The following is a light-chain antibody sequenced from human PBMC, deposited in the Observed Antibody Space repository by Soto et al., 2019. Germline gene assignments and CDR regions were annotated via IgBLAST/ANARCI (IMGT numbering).Light chain of an antibody. CDR3: LLYYGGAKVV. CDR2: RTS. J-gene: IGLJ2*01. V-gene: IGLV7-43*01. Sequence: QAVVTHEPSLTVSPGGTVTLTCASSTGAVTSGYYTNWFQQKPGQAPRALIYRTSNKHSLTPARYSGSLLGGKAALPVSGVQPEDEAEYYRLLYYGGAKVVFGGGNKLTVL. CDR1: TGAVTSGYY.